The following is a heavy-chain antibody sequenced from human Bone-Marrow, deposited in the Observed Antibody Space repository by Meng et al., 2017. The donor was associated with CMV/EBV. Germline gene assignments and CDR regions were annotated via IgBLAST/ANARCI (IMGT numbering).Heavy chain of an antibody. Sequence: SGPTLVKPTQSLTLTYSFSGFSLSTSGVGVGWIRQPPGKALEWLALIYWNDDKRYSPSLKSRLTITKDTSKNQVVLTMTNMDPVDTATYHCAHTYVLRFLEWFSFDYWGQGTLVTVSS. J-gene: IGHJ4*02. V-gene: IGHV2-5*01. CDR2: IYWNDDK. CDR1: GFSLSTSGVG. CDR3: AHTYVLRFLEWFSFDY. D-gene: IGHD3-3*01.